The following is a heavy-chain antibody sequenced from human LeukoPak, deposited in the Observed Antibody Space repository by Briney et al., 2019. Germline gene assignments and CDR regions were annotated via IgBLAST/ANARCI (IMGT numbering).Heavy chain of an antibody. J-gene: IGHJ4*02. V-gene: IGHV3-30*02. D-gene: IGHD2-2*01. CDR1: GFTFSSYG. Sequence: PGGSLRLSCAASGFTFSSYGMHWVRQAPGKGLEWVAFIRYDGSNKYYADSVKGRFTISRDNSKNTLYLQMNSLRAEDTAVYYCAKVEGYCSSTSCYARGTSDYWGQGTLVTVSS. CDR2: IRYDGSNK. CDR3: AKVEGYCSSTSCYARGTSDY.